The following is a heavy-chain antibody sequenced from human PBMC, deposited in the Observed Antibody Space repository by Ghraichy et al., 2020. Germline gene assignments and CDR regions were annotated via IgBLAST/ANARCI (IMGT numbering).Heavy chain of an antibody. D-gene: IGHD3-10*01. CDR1: GGSISSSSYY. CDR2: IYYSGST. J-gene: IGHJ4*01. V-gene: IGHV4-39*01. Sequence: SETLSLTCTVSGGSISSSSYYWGWIRQPPGKGLEWIGSIYYSGSTYYNPSLKSRVTISVDTSKNQFSLKLSSVTAADTAVYYCARHGGGRRITMVRGPPYYFDYWGHGTLVTVSS. CDR3: ARHGGGRRITMVRGPPYYFDY.